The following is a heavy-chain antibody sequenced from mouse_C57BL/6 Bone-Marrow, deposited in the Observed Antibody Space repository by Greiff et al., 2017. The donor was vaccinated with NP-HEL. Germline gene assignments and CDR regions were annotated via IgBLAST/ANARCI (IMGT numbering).Heavy chain of an antibody. CDR3: ARKEEGLRRDYAMDY. CDR1: GYSFTDYN. D-gene: IGHD2-4*01. CDR2: INPNYGTT. J-gene: IGHJ4*01. V-gene: IGHV1-39*01. Sequence: EVKLQQSGPELVKPGASVKISCKASGYSFTDYNMNWVKQSNGKSLEWIGVINPNYGTTSYNQKFKGKATLTVDQSSSTAYMQLNSLTSEDSAVYYCARKEEGLRRDYAMDYWGQGTSVTVSS.